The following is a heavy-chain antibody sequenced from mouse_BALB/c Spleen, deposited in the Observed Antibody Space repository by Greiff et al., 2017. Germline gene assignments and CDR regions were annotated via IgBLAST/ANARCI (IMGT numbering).Heavy chain of an antibody. Sequence: EVQGVESGGGLVQPKGSLKLSCAASGFTFNTYAMNWVRQAPGKGLEWVARIRSKSNNYATYYADSVKDRFTISRDDSQSILYLQMNNLKTEDTAMYYCVIITTATGYWGQGTLVTVSA. CDR1: GFTFNTYA. J-gene: IGHJ3*01. CDR2: IRSKSNNYAT. D-gene: IGHD1-2*01. CDR3: VIITTATGY. V-gene: IGHV10-1*02.